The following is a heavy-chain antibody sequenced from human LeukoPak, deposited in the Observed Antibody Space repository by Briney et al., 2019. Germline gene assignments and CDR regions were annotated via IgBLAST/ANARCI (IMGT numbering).Heavy chain of an antibody. Sequence: TGGSLRLSCAASGFTFSSYAMSWVRQAPGKGLEWVSAISGSGGSTYYADSVKGRFSISRDNSKNTMYLQMNSLRDEDTALYYCARPYCGGDCYSFLDAFDIWGQGTMVTVSS. V-gene: IGHV3-23*01. CDR3: ARPYCGGDCYSFLDAFDI. D-gene: IGHD2-21*02. CDR2: ISGSGGST. CDR1: GFTFSSYA. J-gene: IGHJ3*02.